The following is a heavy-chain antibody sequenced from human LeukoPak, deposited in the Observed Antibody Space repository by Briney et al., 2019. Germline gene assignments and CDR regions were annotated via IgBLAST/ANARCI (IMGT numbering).Heavy chain of an antibody. D-gene: IGHD5-18*01. CDR2: INPDGSDK. CDR1: GFTFPPYW. Sequence: PGGSLRLSCAASGFTFPPYWMGWVRQAPGKGLEWVANINPDGSDKYYVDSVKGRFTISRDNARNSLYLQVNSLRDEDTAVYYCARFGYSYAPDYWGQGTLVTVSS. V-gene: IGHV3-7*05. J-gene: IGHJ4*02. CDR3: ARFGYSYAPDY.